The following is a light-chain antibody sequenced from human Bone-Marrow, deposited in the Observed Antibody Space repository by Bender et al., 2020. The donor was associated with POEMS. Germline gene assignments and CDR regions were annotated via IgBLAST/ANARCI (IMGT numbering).Light chain of an antibody. CDR1: SSNIGAHA. CDR3: AVWDDSLNGRV. V-gene: IGLV1-44*01. CDR2: SSH. J-gene: IGLJ3*02. Sequence: SSNIGAHAVNWYQHLPGTAPKLLIYSSHRRPSEVPDRFSGSRSGTSASLAISGLQPEDEADYYCAVWDDSLNGRVFGGGTKLTVL.